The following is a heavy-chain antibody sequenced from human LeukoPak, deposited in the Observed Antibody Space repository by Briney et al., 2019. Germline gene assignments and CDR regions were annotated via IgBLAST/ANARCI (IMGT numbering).Heavy chain of an antibody. Sequence: SETPSLTCTVSGGSISSYYWSWIRQPPGKGLEWIGYIYCSGSTNYNPSLKSRVTISVDTSKNQFSLKLSSVTAADTAVYYCARSPTYGGYPANFDYWGQGTLVTVSS. V-gene: IGHV4-59*01. D-gene: IGHD5-12*01. CDR1: GGSISSYY. CDR3: ARSPTYGGYPANFDY. J-gene: IGHJ4*02. CDR2: IYCSGST.